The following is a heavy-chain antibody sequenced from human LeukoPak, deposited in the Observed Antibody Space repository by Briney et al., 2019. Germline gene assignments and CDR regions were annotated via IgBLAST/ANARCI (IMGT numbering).Heavy chain of an antibody. Sequence: SETLSLTCAVYGGSFSGYYWSWIRQPPANGREWIGEINHSGSTNYNPSLKSRVTISVDTSKNQFSLKLSSVTAADTAVYYCARGEYSYGFDYWGQGTLVTVSS. J-gene: IGHJ4*02. CDR3: ARGEYSYGFDY. V-gene: IGHV4-34*01. CDR2: INHSGST. CDR1: GGSFSGYY. D-gene: IGHD5-18*01.